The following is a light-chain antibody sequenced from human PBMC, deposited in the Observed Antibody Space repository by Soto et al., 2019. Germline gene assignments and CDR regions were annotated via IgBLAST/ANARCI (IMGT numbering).Light chain of an antibody. V-gene: IGKV3-20*01. Sequence: EIVLTQSPGTLSLSPGDGATLSCTASHSVSNNYLAWYQQNPGQAPRLLIYGASSRATDIPDRFSGSGSGADCPLTSSRLEPEVFGVYYCQQYGSSPLFTFGPGTKVDI. CDR2: GAS. J-gene: IGKJ3*01. CDR3: QQYGSSPLFT. CDR1: HSVSNNY.